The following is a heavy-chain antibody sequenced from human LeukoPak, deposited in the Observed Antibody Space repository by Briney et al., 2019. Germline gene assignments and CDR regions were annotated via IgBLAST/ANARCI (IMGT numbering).Heavy chain of an antibody. D-gene: IGHD3-16*01. V-gene: IGHV4-30-4*01. J-gene: IGHJ4*02. CDR3: ARAGGGYHFDY. CDR2: IYYTGST. Sequence: SETLSLTCSVSGGSISSDDYYWSWIRQPPGKGLEWLGYIYYTGSTYYSPSLKSRVTISVDTSKNQCSLKLSSVTDAYTAVYYCARAGGGYHFDYWGQGTLVTGSS. CDR1: GGSISSDDYY.